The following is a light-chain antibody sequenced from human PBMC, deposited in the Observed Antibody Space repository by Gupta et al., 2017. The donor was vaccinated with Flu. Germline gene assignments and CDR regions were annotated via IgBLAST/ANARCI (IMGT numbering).Light chain of an antibody. CDR2: GAS. CDR3: QQAQSFPLT. J-gene: IGKJ4*01. Sequence: DIQMTQSPSSVSASVGYTVTITCRASQAIRTWLAWYQQKPGKAPKLLISGASTLQNGFPSRFSGSGSGTDFTLTITDLQPEDFATYYCQQAQSFPLTFGGGTKVDIK. CDR1: QAIRTW. V-gene: IGKV1D-12*01.